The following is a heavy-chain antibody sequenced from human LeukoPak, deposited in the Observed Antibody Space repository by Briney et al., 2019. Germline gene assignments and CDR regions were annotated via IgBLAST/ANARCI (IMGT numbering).Heavy chain of an antibody. V-gene: IGHV3-23*01. D-gene: IGHD6-13*01. Sequence: GGSLRLSCAASGFTFSNYAMSWVRQAPGKGLEWVSSIGGSGANTFYADSVKGRFTISRDNSINTLDLQMNALRAEDTAVYYCAKVKSGSWTFDYWGQGALVTVSS. J-gene: IGHJ4*02. CDR2: IGGSGANT. CDR1: GFTFSNYA. CDR3: AKVKSGSWTFDY.